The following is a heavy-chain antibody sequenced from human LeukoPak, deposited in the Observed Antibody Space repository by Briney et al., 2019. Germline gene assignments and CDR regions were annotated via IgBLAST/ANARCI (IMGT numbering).Heavy chain of an antibody. V-gene: IGHV4-61*02. CDR1: GGSISSGSYY. CDR2: IYTSGST. J-gene: IGHJ6*03. CDR3: ARDRIQLRLMYYYGSGSLPTGDSYYYYYMDV. Sequence: SETLSLTCTVSGGSISSGSYYWSWIRQPAGKGLEWIGRIYTSGSTNYNPSLKSRVTISVDTSKNQFSLKLSSVTAADTAVYYCARDRIQLRLMYYYGSGSLPTGDSYYYYYMDVWGKGTTVTVSS. D-gene: IGHD3-10*01.